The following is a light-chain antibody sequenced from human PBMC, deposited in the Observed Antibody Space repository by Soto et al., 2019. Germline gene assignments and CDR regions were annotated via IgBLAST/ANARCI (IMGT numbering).Light chain of an antibody. CDR1: QTISNT. Sequence: EVVMTQSPATLSVSPGDKVSLSCRANQTISNTLAWYQQKPGQAPRLLIYAASTRATGVSARFSGSGSGTQFTLTISSMQPDDLATYYCQQYKSYYTFGQGTKVDIK. CDR3: QQYKSYYT. CDR2: AAS. V-gene: IGKV3-15*01. J-gene: IGKJ2*01.